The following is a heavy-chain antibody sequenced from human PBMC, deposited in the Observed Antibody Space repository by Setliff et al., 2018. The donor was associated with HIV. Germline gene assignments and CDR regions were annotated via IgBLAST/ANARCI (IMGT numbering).Heavy chain of an antibody. D-gene: IGHD6-19*01. CDR3: ARDIGSVWHNWFDP. CDR1: GYTFTNYA. CDR2: INAGSGKT. Sequence: ASVKVSCKASGYTFTNYAIHWVRQAPGQRLEWMGWINAGSGKTKYLQKFKGRVTFTRDTSASTAYMELNSLRFEDTAVYYCARDIGSVWHNWFDPWGQGTLVTV. V-gene: IGHV1-3*01. J-gene: IGHJ5*02.